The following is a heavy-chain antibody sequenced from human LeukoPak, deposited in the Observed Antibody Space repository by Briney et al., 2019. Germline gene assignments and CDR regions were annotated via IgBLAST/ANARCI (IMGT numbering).Heavy chain of an antibody. CDR3: ARAPAGPPYYYMDV. V-gene: IGHV4-59*01. Sequence: PSETLSLTCTVSGGSISSYYWSWVRQPPAKGLEWIGYIYYSGSTNYNPSLRSRVTISVDTSKNQFSLNLTSVTAADTAVYYCARAPAGPPYYYMDVWGTGTTVAVS. CDR2: IYYSGST. CDR1: GGSISSYY. J-gene: IGHJ6*03.